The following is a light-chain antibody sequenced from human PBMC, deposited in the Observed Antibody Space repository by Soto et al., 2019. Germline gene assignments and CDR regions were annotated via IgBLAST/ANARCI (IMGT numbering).Light chain of an antibody. V-gene: IGKV4-1*01. Sequence: DIVMTQSPDSLAVSLGERATINCKSSQGVLYSSNNKNYLAWYQQKPGQPPKLLIYWASTRESGVPARFTGSGSGTDFNLNISNLQAEDMTVYYCKQYYYSTVTFGQETKMEIK. CDR2: WAS. J-gene: IGKJ1*01. CDR1: QGVLYSSNNKNY. CDR3: KQYYYSTVT.